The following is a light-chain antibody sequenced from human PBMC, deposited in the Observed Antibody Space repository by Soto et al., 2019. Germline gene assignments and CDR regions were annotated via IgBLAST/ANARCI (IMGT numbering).Light chain of an antibody. Sequence: QSALTQPPSASATPGQRVTISCSGSNSNIGTNTVNWYQQLPGTAPRLLIYTNNQRPSGVPQRFSGSKTGTSASLANGGLQSEDGADYYCAAWDDSLGAYVFGTGPKVTVL. CDR2: TNN. CDR1: NSNIGTNT. CDR3: AAWDDSLGAYV. V-gene: IGLV1-44*01. J-gene: IGLJ1*01.